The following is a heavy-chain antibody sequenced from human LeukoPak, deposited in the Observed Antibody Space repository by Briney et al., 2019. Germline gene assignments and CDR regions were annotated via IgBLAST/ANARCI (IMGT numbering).Heavy chain of an antibody. D-gene: IGHD4-4*01. CDR1: GGTFSSYA. CDR3: ARERSLGGNYVPYYYYGMDV. J-gene: IGHJ6*02. Sequence: ASVKVSCKASGGTFSSYAISWVRQAPGQGLEWMGRIIPILGIANYAQKFQGRVTITADKSTSTAYMELSSLRSEDTAVYYCARERSLGGNYVPYYYYGMDVWGQGTTVTVSS. CDR2: IIPILGIA. V-gene: IGHV1-69*04.